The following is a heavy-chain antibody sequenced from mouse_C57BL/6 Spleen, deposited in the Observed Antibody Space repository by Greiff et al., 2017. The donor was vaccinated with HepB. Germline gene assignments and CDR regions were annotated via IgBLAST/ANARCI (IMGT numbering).Heavy chain of an antibody. J-gene: IGHJ2*01. CDR1: GYTFTDYY. D-gene: IGHD1-1*02. CDR3: ARGLWPDY. V-gene: IGHV1-26*01. Sequence: VQLQQSGPELVKPGASVKISCKASGYTFTDYYMNWVKQSHGKSLEWIGDINPNNGGTSYNQKFKGKATLTVDKSSSTAYMELRSLTSEDSAVYYCARGLWPDYWGQGTTLTVSS. CDR2: INPNNGGT.